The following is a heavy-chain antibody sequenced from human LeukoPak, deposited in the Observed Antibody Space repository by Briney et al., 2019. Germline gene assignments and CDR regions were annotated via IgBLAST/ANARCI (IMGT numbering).Heavy chain of an antibody. V-gene: IGHV4-34*01. J-gene: IGHJ6*02. D-gene: IGHD6-19*01. Sequence: SETLSLTCAVYGGSLSGYYWSWIRQPPGKGLEWIGEINHSGSTNYNPSLKSRVTISVDTSKNQFSLKLSSVTAADTAVYYCARGMRAVAGPSLYYYYYGMDVWGQGTTVTVSS. CDR3: ARGMRAVAGPSLYYYYYGMDV. CDR1: GGSLSGYY. CDR2: INHSGST.